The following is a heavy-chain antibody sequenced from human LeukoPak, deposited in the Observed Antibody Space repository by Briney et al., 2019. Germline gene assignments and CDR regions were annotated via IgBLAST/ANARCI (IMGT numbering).Heavy chain of an antibody. CDR3: ARYRYSSSFDY. Sequence: PSETLSLTCTVSGGSISSYYWSWFRQPPGKGLEWIGYIYYSGSTNYNPSLKSRVTISVDTSKNQFSLKLSSVTAADTAVYYCARYRYSSSFDYWGQGTLVTVSS. CDR1: GGSISSYY. J-gene: IGHJ4*02. V-gene: IGHV4-59*01. CDR2: IYYSGST. D-gene: IGHD6-13*01.